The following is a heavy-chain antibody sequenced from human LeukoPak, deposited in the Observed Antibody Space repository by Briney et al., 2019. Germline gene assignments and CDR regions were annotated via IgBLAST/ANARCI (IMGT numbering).Heavy chain of an antibody. CDR2: ISSRGSTI. V-gene: IGHV3-48*03. D-gene: IGHD1-7*01. Sequence: PGGSLRLSCAASAFTFSTYEMNWVRQAPGKGLEWVSYISSRGSTICYADSVKGRFTISRDNAKNSPYLQMNSLRAEDTAIYYCARGRDGELDYWGQGTLVTVSS. CDR1: AFTFSTYE. J-gene: IGHJ4*02. CDR3: ARGRDGELDY.